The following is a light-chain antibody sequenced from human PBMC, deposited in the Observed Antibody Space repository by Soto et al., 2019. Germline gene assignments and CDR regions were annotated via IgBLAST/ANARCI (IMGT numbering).Light chain of an antibody. V-gene: IGLV1-44*01. J-gene: IGLJ2*01. CDR3: AAWDASLNGVV. Sequence: QSVLTQPPSASGTPGQRVTISCSGSSSNIGSKPVNWYQQLPGTAPKLLMYNNNQRPSGVPDRFSGSKSGTSASLAISGLQSEDEADYYCAAWDASLNGVVFGGGTKVTVL. CDR1: SSNIGSKP. CDR2: NNN.